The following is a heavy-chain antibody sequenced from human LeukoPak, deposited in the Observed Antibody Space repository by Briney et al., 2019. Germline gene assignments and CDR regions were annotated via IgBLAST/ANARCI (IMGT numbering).Heavy chain of an antibody. CDR1: GYSFSDSW. CDR3: ARQYGRPFDY. J-gene: IGHJ4*02. Sequence: GESLKISCKGSGYSFSDSWIGWVRQMPGKGLERMGIIYPGDSDTRYSPSFQGQVTISADKSISTAYLQWSSLKATDTAMYYCARQYGRPFDYWGQGTLVTVSS. V-gene: IGHV5-51*01. CDR2: IYPGDSDT. D-gene: IGHD4-17*01.